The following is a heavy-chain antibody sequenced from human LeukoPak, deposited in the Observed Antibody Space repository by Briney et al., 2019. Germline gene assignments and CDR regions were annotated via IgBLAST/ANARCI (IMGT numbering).Heavy chain of an antibody. Sequence: SVKVSCKASGGTSSSYTISGVRQAPGQGLKWMGRIIPILGIANYAQKFQGRVTITADKSTSTAYMELSSLRSEDTAVYYCARASYYYYYMDVWGKGTTVTVSS. J-gene: IGHJ6*03. V-gene: IGHV1-69*02. CDR1: GGTSSSYT. CDR3: ARASYYYYYMDV. CDR2: IIPILGIA.